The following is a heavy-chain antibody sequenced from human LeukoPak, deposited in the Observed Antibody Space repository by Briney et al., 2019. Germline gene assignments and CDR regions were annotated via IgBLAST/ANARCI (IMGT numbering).Heavy chain of an antibody. CDR1: GGTFSSYA. D-gene: IGHD3-22*01. J-gene: IGHJ6*02. Sequence: ASVKVSCKASGGTFSSYAISWVRQAPGQGLKWMGGIIPIFGAANYAQKVQGRVTITADESTSTAYMELSSLRSEDTAVYYCARTYDSSGYFSYYYYYGMDVWGQGTTVTVSS. V-gene: IGHV1-69*01. CDR3: ARTYDSSGYFSYYYYYGMDV. CDR2: IIPIFGAA.